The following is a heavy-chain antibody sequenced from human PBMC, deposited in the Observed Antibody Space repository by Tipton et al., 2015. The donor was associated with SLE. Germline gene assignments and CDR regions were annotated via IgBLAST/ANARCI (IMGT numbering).Heavy chain of an antibody. Sequence: TLSLTCTVSGGSISGYYWSWVRQPPGKGLEWIGYISFSGLTNYNPSVRSRVSTSMDTSKNQFSLQMSSVTAADTALYYCARHQLGFSWSYFDSWGQGTLVTVSS. CDR1: GGSISGYY. V-gene: IGHV4-59*08. J-gene: IGHJ4*02. D-gene: IGHD3-3*01. CDR3: ARHQLGFSWSYFDS. CDR2: ISFSGLT.